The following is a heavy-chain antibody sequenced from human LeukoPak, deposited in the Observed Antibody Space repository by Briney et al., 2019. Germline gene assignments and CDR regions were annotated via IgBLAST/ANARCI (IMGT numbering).Heavy chain of an antibody. CDR2: IYHSGST. Sequence: KPSETLSLTCTVSGYSISSGYYWGWIRQPPGKGLEWIGSIYHSGSTYYNPSLKSRVTISVDTSKNQFSLKLRSVTAADTAVYYCAREGAREGWFDPWGQGTLVTVSS. CDR1: GYSISSGYY. CDR3: AREGAREGWFDP. J-gene: IGHJ5*02. D-gene: IGHD1-26*01. V-gene: IGHV4-38-2*02.